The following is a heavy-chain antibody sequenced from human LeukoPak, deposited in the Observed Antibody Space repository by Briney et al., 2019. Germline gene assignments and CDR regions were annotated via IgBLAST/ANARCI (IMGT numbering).Heavy chain of an antibody. V-gene: IGHV4-39*01. CDR2: FHYSGST. Sequence: PSETLSLTCTVSGVSIRSSAYSWGWIRQSPGKGLEWIGSFHYSGSTYYNPSLRSRVTISVDRSKNQLSLKLTSVTAADTAVYYCASYYDTSGPADAFDVWGQGKMVTVSS. D-gene: IGHD3-22*01. CDR3: ASYYDTSGPADAFDV. J-gene: IGHJ3*01. CDR1: GVSIRSSAYS.